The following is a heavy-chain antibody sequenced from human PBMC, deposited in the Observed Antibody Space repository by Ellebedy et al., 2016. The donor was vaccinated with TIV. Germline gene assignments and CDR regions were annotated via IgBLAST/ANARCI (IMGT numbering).Heavy chain of an antibody. V-gene: IGHV3-7*01. D-gene: IGHD3-10*01. J-gene: IGHJ4*02. CDR2: INQDGSMK. Sequence: GESLKISCGASGFTFSSYWMSWVRQAPGKGLEWVANINQDGSMKYFVDSVKGRFTISRDNSKNTLYLQMNSLRTDDMAVYYCARGGSSGSSDYWGQGTLVTVSS. CDR1: GFTFSSYW. CDR3: ARGGSSGSSDY.